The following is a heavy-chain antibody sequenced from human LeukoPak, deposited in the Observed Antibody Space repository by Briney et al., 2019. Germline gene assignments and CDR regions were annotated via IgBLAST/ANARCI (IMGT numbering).Heavy chain of an antibody. V-gene: IGHV3-21*04. Sequence: PGGSLRLSCAASGFTLSSSAMNWVRQAPGKGLEWVSSINNVGSHIYYAGSVKGRFTISRDNSKNTLYLQMNSLRAEDTAVYYCARAIAAAGIMVGYMDVWGKGTTVTVSS. CDR2: INNVGSHI. CDR3: ARAIAAAGIMVGYMDV. D-gene: IGHD6-13*01. CDR1: GFTLSSSA. J-gene: IGHJ6*03.